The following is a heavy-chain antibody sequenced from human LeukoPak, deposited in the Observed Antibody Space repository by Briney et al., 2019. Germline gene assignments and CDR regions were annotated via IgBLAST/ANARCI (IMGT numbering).Heavy chain of an antibody. CDR1: GFTFSGYG. Sequence: GGSLRLSCAASGFTFSGYGMSWVRQAPGKGLEWVANIKDDGSEKYYVDSVKGRFTISRDKAKNTVDLQMNSLRAEDTAVYYCAGGGRTTVYWGQGTLVSVSS. D-gene: IGHD4-17*01. V-gene: IGHV3-7*01. CDR2: IKDDGSEK. CDR3: AGGGRTTVY. J-gene: IGHJ4*02.